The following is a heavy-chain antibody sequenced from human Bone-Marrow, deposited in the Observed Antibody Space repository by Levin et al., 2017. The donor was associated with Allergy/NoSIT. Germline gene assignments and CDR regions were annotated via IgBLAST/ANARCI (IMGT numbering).Heavy chain of an antibody. Sequence: AGGSLRLSCTASGFSFSDTWMSWVRQAPGKGLEWVGRIKSKPDGGTTDFAAPVKGRFTISRDDSTNTLYLQMNSLKTEDTAVYYCCAHDYGDFWGQGTLVTVSS. J-gene: IGHJ4*02. CDR3: CAHDYGDF. CDR2: IKSKPDGGTT. V-gene: IGHV3-15*01. CDR1: GFSFSDTW.